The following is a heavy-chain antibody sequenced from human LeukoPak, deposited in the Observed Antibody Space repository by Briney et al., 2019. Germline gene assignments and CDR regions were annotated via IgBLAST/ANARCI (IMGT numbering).Heavy chain of an antibody. V-gene: IGHV4-38-2*02. CDR1: DYSISSGYGYY. CDR2: IYHSGIT. CDR3: ATLVSTRYYFDY. J-gene: IGHJ4*02. Sequence: PSETLSLTCTVSDYSISSGYGYYWGWIRQPPGKGLEWIGNIYHSGITYYNHFNSSLKSRVTISIGTSKNQFSLRLTSVTAADTAVYFCATLVSTRYYFDYWGQGTLVTVSS. D-gene: IGHD5/OR15-5a*01.